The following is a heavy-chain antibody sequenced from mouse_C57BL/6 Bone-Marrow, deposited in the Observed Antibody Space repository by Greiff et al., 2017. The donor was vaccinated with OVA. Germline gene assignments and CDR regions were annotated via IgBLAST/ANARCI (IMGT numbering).Heavy chain of an antibody. D-gene: IGHD3-3*01. V-gene: IGHV5-17*01. CDR1: GFTFSDYG. J-gene: IGHJ3*01. Sequence: EVKLVESGGGLVKPGGSLKLSYAASGFTFSDYGMHWVRQAPEKGLEWVAYISSGSSTIYYADTVKGRFTISRDNAKNTLFLQMTSLRSEDTAMYYCARTRDEAYWGQGTLVTVSA. CDR2: ISSGSSTI. CDR3: ARTRDEAY.